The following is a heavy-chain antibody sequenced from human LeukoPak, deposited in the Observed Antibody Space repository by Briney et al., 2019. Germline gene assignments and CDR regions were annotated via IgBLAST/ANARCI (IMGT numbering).Heavy chain of an antibody. CDR3: ARDLFLDYYDSSFPPLG. CDR1: GFTFSSYS. V-gene: IGHV3-21*01. D-gene: IGHD3-22*01. J-gene: IGHJ4*02. Sequence: GGSLRLSCAASGFTFSSYSMNWVRQAPGKGLEWVSSISSSSSYIYYADSVKGRFTISRDNAKNSLYLQMNSLRAEDTAVYYCARDLFLDYYDSSFPPLGGGQGTLVTVSS. CDR2: ISSSSSYI.